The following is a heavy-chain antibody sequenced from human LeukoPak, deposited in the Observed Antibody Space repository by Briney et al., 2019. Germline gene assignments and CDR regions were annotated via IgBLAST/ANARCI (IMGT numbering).Heavy chain of an antibody. J-gene: IGHJ5*02. Sequence: GASVKVSCKASGGTFSSYAISWVRQAPGQGLEWMGWISAYNGNTNYAQKFQGRVTMTRDTSISTAYMELSRLRSDDTAVYYCARDGGSGSRFDPWGQGTLVTVSS. D-gene: IGHD3-10*01. V-gene: IGHV1-18*01. CDR3: ARDGGSGSRFDP. CDR1: GGTFSSYA. CDR2: ISAYNGNT.